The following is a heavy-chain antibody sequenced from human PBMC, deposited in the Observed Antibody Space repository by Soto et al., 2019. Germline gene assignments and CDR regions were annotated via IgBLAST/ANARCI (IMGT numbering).Heavy chain of an antibody. CDR3: AKREYDFWSGYPY. V-gene: IGHV3-23*01. D-gene: IGHD3-3*01. J-gene: IGHJ4*02. Sequence: SGGSLRLSCAASGFTFSSYAMSWVRQAPGKGLEWVSAISGSGGSTYYADSVKGRFTISRDNSKNTLYLQMNSLRAEDTAVYYCAKREYDFWSGYPYWGQGTLVTVSS. CDR1: GFTFSSYA. CDR2: ISGSGGST.